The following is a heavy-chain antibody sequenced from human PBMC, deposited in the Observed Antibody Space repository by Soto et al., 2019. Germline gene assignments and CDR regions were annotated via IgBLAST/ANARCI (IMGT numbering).Heavy chain of an antibody. CDR2: ISDYNDNT. Sequence: QVRLVQSGAEVKQPGASVKVSCKASGYTFSSYGINWVRQAPGQGLEWMGWISDYNDNTKYARRLQGRVSMTTDTATSTAYMELRSLRFDDTAVYYCARNVTRTADSYYGMDVWGQGTTVTVSS. D-gene: IGHD1-1*01. CDR1: GYTFSSYG. CDR3: ARNVTRTADSYYGMDV. J-gene: IGHJ6*02. V-gene: IGHV1-18*04.